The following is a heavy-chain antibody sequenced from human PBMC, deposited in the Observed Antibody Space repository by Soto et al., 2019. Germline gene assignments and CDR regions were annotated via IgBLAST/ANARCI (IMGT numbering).Heavy chain of an antibody. Sequence: QVQLVESGGGVVQPGRSLRLSCAASEFTFSAYTMHWVRQPPGKGLEWVAVISYDGNNERYTDPVKGRFTVSRDNSKSRLYLQMNSLKSEDTAVYYCARDGYSGRSDGFDIWGQGTMVTVSS. J-gene: IGHJ3*02. CDR2: ISYDGNNE. V-gene: IGHV3-30-3*01. CDR1: EFTFSAYT. D-gene: IGHD1-26*01. CDR3: ARDGYSGRSDGFDI.